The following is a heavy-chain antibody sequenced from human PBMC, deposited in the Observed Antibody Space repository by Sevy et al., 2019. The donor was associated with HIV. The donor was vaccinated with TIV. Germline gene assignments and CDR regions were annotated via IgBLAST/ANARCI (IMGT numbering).Heavy chain of an antibody. J-gene: IGHJ3*01. V-gene: IGHV4-30-2*01. CDR1: GGSISTGGFS. CDR2: IYRIGNT. CDR3: VRGPSYGYVSYGFDV. Sequence: SETLSLTCAVSGGSISTGGFSWNWIRQPPGKGLEWIGHIYRIGNTYYNPSLGSRVSISVDRSKNHFSLKLSSVTAADTAVYYCVRGPSYGYVSYGFDVWGQGTMVTVSS. D-gene: IGHD3-16*01.